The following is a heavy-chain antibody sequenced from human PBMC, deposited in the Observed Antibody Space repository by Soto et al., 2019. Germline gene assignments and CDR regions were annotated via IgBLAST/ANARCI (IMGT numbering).Heavy chain of an antibody. CDR1: GGTFSSYA. CDR2: IIPIFGTA. Sequence: QVQLVQSGAEVKKPGSSVKVSCKASGGTFSSYAISWVRQAPGQGLEWMGGIIPIFGTANYAQKFQGSVTITADESTSTAYMELSSLRSEDTAVYYCARNAVLVPAAMHYYDGMDVWGHGTTVTVSS. D-gene: IGHD2-2*01. J-gene: IGHJ6*02. CDR3: ARNAVLVPAAMHYYDGMDV. V-gene: IGHV1-69*12.